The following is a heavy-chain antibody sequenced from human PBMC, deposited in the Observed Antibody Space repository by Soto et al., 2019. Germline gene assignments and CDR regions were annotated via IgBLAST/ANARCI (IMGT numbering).Heavy chain of an antibody. Sequence: SETLSLTCTVSGGSISSGGYYWSWIRQPPGKGLEWIGYIYYSGSTYYNPSLKSRVTISVDTSKNQFSLKLSSVTAADTAVYYCARGGDILTGYYISWGQGTLVTVSS. J-gene: IGHJ5*02. CDR1: GGSISSGGYY. V-gene: IGHV4-30-4*01. D-gene: IGHD3-9*01. CDR2: IYYSGST. CDR3: ARGGDILTGYYIS.